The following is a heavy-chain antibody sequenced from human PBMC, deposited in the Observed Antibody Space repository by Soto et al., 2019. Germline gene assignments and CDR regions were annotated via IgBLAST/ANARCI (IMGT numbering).Heavy chain of an antibody. Sequence: QVQLVESGGGVVQPGRSLRLSCAASGFIFRHYGMHWVRQAPGKGLEWAAVIAYDGTNAYYADSVKGRFTISRDNSNNTLYLQMNGLRADDTAVYYCAKRLTTSGSEVFEVWGLGTLVTVSS. J-gene: IGHJ3*01. D-gene: IGHD1-1*01. CDR1: GFIFRHYG. V-gene: IGHV3-30*18. CDR3: AKRLTTSGSEVFEV. CDR2: IAYDGTNA.